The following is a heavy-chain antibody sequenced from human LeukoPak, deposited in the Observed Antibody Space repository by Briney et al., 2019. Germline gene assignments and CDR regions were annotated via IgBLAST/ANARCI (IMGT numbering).Heavy chain of an antibody. CDR3: AKRGPSSWPAATPDFDY. J-gene: IGHJ4*02. D-gene: IGHD6-13*01. CDR1: GFTFSSYG. CDR2: IRYDGGNK. Sequence: GGSLRLSCAASGFTFSSYGMHWVRQAPGKGLEWVAFIRYDGGNKYYADSVKGRFTISRDNSKNTLYLQMNSLRAEDTAVYYCAKRGPSSWPAATPDFDYWGQGTLVTVSS. V-gene: IGHV3-30*02.